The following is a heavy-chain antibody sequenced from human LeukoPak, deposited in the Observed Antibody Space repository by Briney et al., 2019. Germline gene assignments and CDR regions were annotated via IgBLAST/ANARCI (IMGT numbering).Heavy chain of an antibody. D-gene: IGHD6-13*01. V-gene: IGHV3-23*01. Sequence: GGSLRLSCAASGFTFSSYAMSWVRQAPGEGLEWVSAISGTGGRTYYAGSVKGRFTISRDSSKNTLFLQMNSLRAEDTAVYYCARGGYSSSWYHFDYWGQGTLVTVSS. CDR1: GFTFSSYA. CDR3: ARGGYSSSWYHFDY. J-gene: IGHJ4*02. CDR2: ISGTGGRT.